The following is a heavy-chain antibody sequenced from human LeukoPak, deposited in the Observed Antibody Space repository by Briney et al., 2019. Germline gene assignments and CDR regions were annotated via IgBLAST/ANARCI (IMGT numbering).Heavy chain of an antibody. V-gene: IGHV4-59*01. CDR3: ARASLSSGWYY. CDR1: GGSISSYY. Sequence: PSETLSLTCTVSGGSISSYYWSWIRQPPGKGLEWIGYIYYSGSTNYNPSLKSRVTISVDTSKNQFSLKLSYVTAADTAVYYCARASLSSGWYYWGQGTLVTVSS. CDR2: IYYSGST. D-gene: IGHD6-19*01. J-gene: IGHJ4*02.